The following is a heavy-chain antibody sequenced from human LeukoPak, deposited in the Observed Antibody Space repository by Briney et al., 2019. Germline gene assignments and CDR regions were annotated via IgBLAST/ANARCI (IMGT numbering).Heavy chain of an antibody. D-gene: IGHD6-19*01. CDR3: AKGGYSSGWRNYFDY. Sequence: GGSLRLSCAASGFNFSSYAMSWVRQAPGKGLEWVSTISATGGSTYYADSVKGRFTISRDNSKDTLYLQMNSLRAEDTAVYYCAKGGYSSGWRNYFDYWGQGTLVTVSS. CDR1: GFNFSSYA. J-gene: IGHJ4*02. CDR2: ISATGGST. V-gene: IGHV3-23*01.